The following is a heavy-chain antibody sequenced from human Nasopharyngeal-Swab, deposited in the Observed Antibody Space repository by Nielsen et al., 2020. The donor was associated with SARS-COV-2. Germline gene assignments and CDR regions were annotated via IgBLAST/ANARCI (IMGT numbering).Heavy chain of an antibody. D-gene: IGHD3-22*01. J-gene: IGHJ6*02. CDR1: GFTFSSYD. Sequence: WGSLRLSCAASGFTFSSYDMHWVRQATGKGLEWVSAIGTAGDTYYPGSVKGRFTISRENAKNSLYLQMNSLRAGDTAVYYCARGYYYDSSGYRPRGMDVWGQGTTVTVSS. V-gene: IGHV3-13*01. CDR3: ARGYYYDSSGYRPRGMDV. CDR2: IGTAGDT.